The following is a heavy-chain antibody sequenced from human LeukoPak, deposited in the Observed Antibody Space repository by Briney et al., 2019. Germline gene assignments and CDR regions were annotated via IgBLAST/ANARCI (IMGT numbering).Heavy chain of an antibody. J-gene: IGHJ4*02. V-gene: IGHV5-51*01. CDR1: GYSFTSYW. CDR3: ARNIHCSSTSCPIDY. D-gene: IGHD2-2*01. Sequence: GESPKISRKGSGYSFTSYWIGWVRQMPGKGLEWMGIIYPGDSDTRYSPSFQGQVTISADKSISTAYLQWSSLKASDTAMYYCARNIHCSSTSCPIDYWGQGTLVTVSS. CDR2: IYPGDSDT.